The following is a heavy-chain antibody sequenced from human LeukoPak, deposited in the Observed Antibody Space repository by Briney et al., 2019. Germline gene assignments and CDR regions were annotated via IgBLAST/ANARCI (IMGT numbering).Heavy chain of an antibody. D-gene: IGHD2-2*01. V-gene: IGHV4-4*07. Sequence: SETLSLTCTVSGGSISSYYWSWIRQPAGKGLEWIGRIYTSGSTNYSPSLKSRVTISVDKSKNQFSLKLSSVTAADTAVYYCARKLPERYCSSTSCYDSYYYMDVWGKGTTVTVSS. J-gene: IGHJ6*03. CDR2: IYTSGST. CDR3: ARKLPERYCSSTSCYDSYYYMDV. CDR1: GGSISSYY.